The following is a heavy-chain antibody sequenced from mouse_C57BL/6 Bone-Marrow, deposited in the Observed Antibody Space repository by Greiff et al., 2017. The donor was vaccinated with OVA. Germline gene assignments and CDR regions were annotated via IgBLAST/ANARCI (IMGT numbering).Heavy chain of an antibody. CDR3: ARGGYYEDWYFDV. V-gene: IGHV1-85*01. Sequence: QVQLQQSGPELVKPGASVKLSCKASGYTFTSYDINWVKQRPGQGLEWIGWIYPRDGSTKYNEKFKGKATLTVDTSSSTAYMELHSLTSEDSAVYCWARGGYYEDWYFDVWGTGTTVTVSS. CDR2: IYPRDGST. J-gene: IGHJ1*03. CDR1: GYTFTSYD. D-gene: IGHD2-3*01.